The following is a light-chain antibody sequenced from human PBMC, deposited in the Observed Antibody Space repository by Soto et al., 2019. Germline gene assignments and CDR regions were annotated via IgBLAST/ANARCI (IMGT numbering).Light chain of an antibody. V-gene: IGKV3-20*01. Sequence: EIVLTQSPGTLSLSPGEKATLSCRAIQSVSSSYFAWYQQRFGQAPRLLIYGASSRATGIPDRFSGSGSGTDFTLTISRLEPEDFAVYYCQQYGSSSWTFGQGTKV. CDR2: GAS. J-gene: IGKJ1*01. CDR1: QSVSSSY. CDR3: QQYGSSSWT.